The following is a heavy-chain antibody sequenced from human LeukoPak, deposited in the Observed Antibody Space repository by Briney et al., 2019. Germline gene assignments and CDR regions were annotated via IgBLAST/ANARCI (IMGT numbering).Heavy chain of an antibody. Sequence: PSETLSLTCTVSGYSISSGYYWGWIRQPPGKGLEWIGSIYHSGSTYYNPSLKSRVTMSVDTSKNQFSLKLSSVTAADTAVYYCARYSSETLIFGERDEYYYYYMDVWGKGTTVTISS. J-gene: IGHJ6*03. CDR3: ARYSSETLIFGERDEYYYYYMDV. CDR1: GYSISSGYY. CDR2: IYHSGST. D-gene: IGHD3-10*02. V-gene: IGHV4-38-2*02.